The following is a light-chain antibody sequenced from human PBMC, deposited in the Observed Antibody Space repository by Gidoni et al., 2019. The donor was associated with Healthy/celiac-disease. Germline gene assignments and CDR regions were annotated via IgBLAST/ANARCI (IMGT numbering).Light chain of an antibody. CDR2: LEGSGTY. CDR3: ETWDSNSRV. V-gene: IGLV4-60*03. J-gene: IGLJ3*02. CDR1: SGHSSYI. Sequence: QPVLTQSSSASASLGSSVKLTCTLSSGHSSYIIEWPQQQPGKAPRYLMKLEGSGTYNKGSGVPDRFSGSSSGADRYLTISNLQSEDEADYYCETWDSNSRVFGGGTKLTVL.